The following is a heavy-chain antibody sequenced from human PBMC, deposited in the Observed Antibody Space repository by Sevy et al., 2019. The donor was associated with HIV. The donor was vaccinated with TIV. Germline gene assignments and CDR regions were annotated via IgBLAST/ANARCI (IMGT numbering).Heavy chain of an antibody. J-gene: IGHJ6*02. CDR1: GFTFSSYG. Sequence: GESLKISCAASGFTFSSYGMHWVRQAPGKGLEWVAVIWYDGSNKYYADSVKGRFTISRDNSKNTLYLQMNSLRAEDTAVYYCARGGRCSGGSCHYYYYGMDVWGQGTTVTVSS. V-gene: IGHV3-33*01. D-gene: IGHD2-15*01. CDR2: IWYDGSNK. CDR3: ARGGRCSGGSCHYYYYGMDV.